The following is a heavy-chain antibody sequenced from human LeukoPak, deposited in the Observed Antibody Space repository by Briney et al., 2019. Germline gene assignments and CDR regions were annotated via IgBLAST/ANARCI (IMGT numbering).Heavy chain of an antibody. CDR1: GFTFSSYG. D-gene: IGHD5-12*01. CDR3: AKDLGYSGYIRGIIKDAFDI. Sequence: GRSLRLSCAASGFTFSSYGMHWVRQAPGKGLEWVAFIRYDGSNKYYADSVKGRFTISRDNSKNTLYLQMNSLRAEDTAVYYCAKDLGYSGYIRGIIKDAFDIWGQGTMVTVSS. CDR2: IRYDGSNK. V-gene: IGHV3-30*02. J-gene: IGHJ3*02.